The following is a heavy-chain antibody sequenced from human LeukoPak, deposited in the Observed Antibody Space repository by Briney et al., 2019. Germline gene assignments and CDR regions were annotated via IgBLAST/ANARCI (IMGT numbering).Heavy chain of an antibody. V-gene: IGHV5-51*01. CDR2: IYPGDSDT. CDR3: ARFPYCSSTNCYTANWFDP. J-gene: IGHJ5*02. Sequence: GESLKISCKGSGYSFTSYWIGWVRQMPGKGLEWMGIIYPGDSDTRYSPSFQGQVTISADKSISTAYLQWSSLKASDTAMYYCARFPYCSSTNCYTANWFDPWGQGTLVTVSS. CDR1: GYSFTSYW. D-gene: IGHD2-2*02.